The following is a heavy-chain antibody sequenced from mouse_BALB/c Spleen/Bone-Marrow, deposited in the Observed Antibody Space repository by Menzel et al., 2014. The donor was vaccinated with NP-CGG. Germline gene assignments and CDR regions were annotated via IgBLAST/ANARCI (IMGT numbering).Heavy chain of an antibody. Sequence: EVQLVESGGGLVQPGGSLNLSCAASGFDFSRYWMSWARQAPGKGQEWIGEINPGSSTINCTPSLKDKFIISRDNAKNTLYLQMSKVRSEDTALYYCARLLTLRAMDYWGQGTSVTVSS. J-gene: IGHJ4*01. V-gene: IGHV4-2*02. CDR3: ARLLTLRAMDY. CDR1: GFDFSRYW. CDR2: INPGSSTI.